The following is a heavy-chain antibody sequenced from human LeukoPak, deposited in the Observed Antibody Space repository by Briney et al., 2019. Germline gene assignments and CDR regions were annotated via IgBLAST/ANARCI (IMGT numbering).Heavy chain of an antibody. Sequence: GESLKISCKASGYTFTSYGISWVRQAPGQGLEWMGWISAYNGNTNYAQKLQGRVTMTTDTSTSTAYMELRSLRSDDTAVYYCADGSNYYDSSGYYAFDIWGQGTMVTVSS. V-gene: IGHV1-18*01. CDR2: ISAYNGNT. D-gene: IGHD3-22*01. CDR1: GYTFTSYG. CDR3: ADGSNYYDSSGYYAFDI. J-gene: IGHJ3*02.